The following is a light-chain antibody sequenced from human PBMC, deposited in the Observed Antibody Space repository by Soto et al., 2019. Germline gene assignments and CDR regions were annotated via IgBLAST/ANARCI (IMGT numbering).Light chain of an antibody. J-gene: IGLJ3*02. CDR1: SSDGGGYNY. CDR2: EVT. Sequence: QSVLTQPPSASGSPGQSVTISCTGTSSDGGGYNYVSWYQQYPGRAPKLMIYEVTKRPSGVPDRFSGSKSGNTASLTVSGLQAEDEADYYCSSYAASNNFYFVFGGGTKLTV. CDR3: SSYAASNNFYFV. V-gene: IGLV2-8*01.